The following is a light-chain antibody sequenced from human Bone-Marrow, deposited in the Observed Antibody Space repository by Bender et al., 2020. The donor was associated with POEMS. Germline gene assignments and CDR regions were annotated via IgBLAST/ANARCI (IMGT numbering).Light chain of an antibody. CDR3: AAWDNSLSGVV. CDR2: YND. Sequence: QSVLTQPPSASATPGQTVTISCSGSSSNIGTYSVNWYQQLPGKAPKLIIFYNDLLPSGVSDRFSGSKSGTSASLAISGLQSEDEADYYCAAWDNSLSGVVFGGGTKLTVL. J-gene: IGLJ2*01. V-gene: IGLV1-36*01. CDR1: SSNIGTYS.